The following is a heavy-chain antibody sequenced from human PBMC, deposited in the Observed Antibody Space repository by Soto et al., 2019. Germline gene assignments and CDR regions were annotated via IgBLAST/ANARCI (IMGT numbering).Heavy chain of an antibody. V-gene: IGHV3-33*05. CDR3: ARATNYYYAMDV. CDR1: GFTFISYG. J-gene: IGHJ6*02. Sequence: GGSLRLSCAASGFTFISYGMHWVRQAPGKGLQWVAFISYDGSDRYYEDSVKGRFTISRGNSKNTLYLQINSLKTEDTAVYYCARATNYYYAMDVWGQGATVTVSS. CDR2: ISYDGSDR.